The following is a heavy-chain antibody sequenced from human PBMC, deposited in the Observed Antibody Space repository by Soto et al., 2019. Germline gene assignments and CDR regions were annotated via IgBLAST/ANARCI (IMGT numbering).Heavy chain of an antibody. CDR2: ISAYNGNT. CDR1: GYTFTSYG. J-gene: IGHJ6*02. V-gene: IGHV1-18*01. CDR3: ATRVLEPEYYYYGMDV. Sequence: GASVKVSCKASGYTFTSYGISWVRQAPGQGLEWMGWISAYNGNTNYAQKLQGRVTMTTDTSTSTAYMELRSLRSDDTAVYYCATRVLEPEYYYYGMDVWGQGTTVTVSS. D-gene: IGHD1-1*01.